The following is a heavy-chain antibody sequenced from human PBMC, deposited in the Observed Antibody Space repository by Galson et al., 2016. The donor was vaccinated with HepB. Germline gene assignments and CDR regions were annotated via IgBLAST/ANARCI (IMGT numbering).Heavy chain of an antibody. V-gene: IGHV1-18*01. CDR1: GYTFTSYG. CDR3: GRDQRSLFGVVPI. CDR2: ISGYNGKT. Sequence: SVKVSCKASGYTFTSYGITWVRQAPGQGLEWMGWISGYNGKTNHTQKFQGRVSMTTDTSTSTAYMELRSLTYEDTAVYYCGRDQRSLFGVVPIWSQGTMVTVSS. D-gene: IGHD3-3*01. J-gene: IGHJ3*02.